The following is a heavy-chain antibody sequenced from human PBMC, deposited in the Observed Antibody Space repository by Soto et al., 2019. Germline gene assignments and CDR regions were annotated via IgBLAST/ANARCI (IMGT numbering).Heavy chain of an antibody. CDR3: AREGPIVVVVAASVGNCFDP. J-gene: IGHJ5*02. Sequence: QVQLVQSGAEVKKPGSSVKVACKASGGTFSSYAISWVRQAPGQGLEWMGGIFPIFGTANYAQKFQGRVTITADESTRTAYMELSSLRSEDTAVYYCAREGPIVVVVAASVGNCFDPWGQGTLVTVSS. CDR2: IFPIFGTA. D-gene: IGHD2-15*01. V-gene: IGHV1-69*12. CDR1: GGTFSSYA.